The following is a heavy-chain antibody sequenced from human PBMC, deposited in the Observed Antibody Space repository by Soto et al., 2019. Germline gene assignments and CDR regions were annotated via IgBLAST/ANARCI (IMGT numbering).Heavy chain of an antibody. CDR1: GFTFSGSA. CDR2: IRSKGNNYAT. D-gene: IGHD3-3*01. J-gene: IGHJ6*03. Sequence: EVQLVESGGGLVQPGGSLKLSCAASGFTFSGSAMHWVRQASGKGLEWVGRIRSKGNNYATAYGASLKGRFTISRDDSKNTAYLQMNSLNTEDTAVYYCSRQASDFWSGKPQYYMDVWGKGTTVTDSS. V-gene: IGHV3-73*01. CDR3: SRQASDFWSGKPQYYMDV.